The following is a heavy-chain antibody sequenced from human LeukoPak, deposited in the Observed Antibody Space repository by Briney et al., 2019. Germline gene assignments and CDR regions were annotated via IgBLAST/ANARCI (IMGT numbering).Heavy chain of an antibody. V-gene: IGHV4-34*01. CDR2: INHSGST. CDR3: ARRRWPPSNYDY. J-gene: IGHJ4*02. Sequence: SETLSLTCAVYGGSFSGYYWSWIRQPPGKGLEWIGEINHSGSTNYNPSLKSRVTISVDTSKNQFSLKLSSVTAADTAVYYCARRRWPPSNYDYWGQGTLVTVSS. D-gene: IGHD4-23*01. CDR1: GGSFSGYY.